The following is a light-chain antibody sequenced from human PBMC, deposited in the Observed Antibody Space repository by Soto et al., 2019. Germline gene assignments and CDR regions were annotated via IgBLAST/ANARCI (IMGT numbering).Light chain of an antibody. CDR3: SSYTSSSLLV. V-gene: IGLV2-14*01. J-gene: IGLJ1*01. CDR1: SSDVGGYNY. CDR2: DVS. Sequence: QPVLTNAASVKSVAVQASTISNTRTSSDVGGYNYVSWYQQHPGKAPKLMIYDVSNRPSGVSNRFSGSKSGNTASLTISGLQAEDEADYYCSSYTSSSLLVFGTGTKVTVL.